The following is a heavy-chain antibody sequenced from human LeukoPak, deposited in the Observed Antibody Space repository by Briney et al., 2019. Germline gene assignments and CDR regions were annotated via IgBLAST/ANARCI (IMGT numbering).Heavy chain of an antibody. V-gene: IGHV3-23*01. Sequence: GGSLRLSCAASGFTFSSYAMSWVRQAPGKGLERVSAISGSGGSTYYADSVKGRFTISRDNSKNTLYLQMNSLRAEDTAVYYCAKLPIVVVVAATHYWGQGTLVTVSS. CDR2: ISGSGGST. CDR3: AKLPIVVVVAATHY. D-gene: IGHD2-15*01. J-gene: IGHJ4*02. CDR1: GFTFSSYA.